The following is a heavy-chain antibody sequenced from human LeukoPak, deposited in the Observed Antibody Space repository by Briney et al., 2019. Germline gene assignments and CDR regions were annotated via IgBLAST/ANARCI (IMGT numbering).Heavy chain of an antibody. Sequence: SETLSLTCAVSGGSVSGHYWDWIRQPPGKGLEWIGYIYASGSTNYNPSLKSRVTISVDKSKNQFSLKLSSVTAADTAVYYCARDSPPLNFYGSGSYYGSEYYFDYWGQGTLVTVSS. CDR3: ARDSPPLNFYGSGSYYGSEYYFDY. CDR2: IYASGST. V-gene: IGHV4-59*02. D-gene: IGHD3-10*01. CDR1: GGSVSGHY. J-gene: IGHJ4*02.